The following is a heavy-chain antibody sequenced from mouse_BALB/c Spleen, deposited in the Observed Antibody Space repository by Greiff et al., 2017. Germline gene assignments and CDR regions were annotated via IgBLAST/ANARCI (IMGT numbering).Heavy chain of an antibody. CDR3: ARGWVAY. J-gene: IGHJ3*01. V-gene: IGHV3-2*02. CDR2: ISYSGST. CDR1: GYSITSDYA. Sequence: EVQGVESGPGLVKPSQSLSLTCTVTGYSITSDYAWNWIRQFPGNKLEWMGYISYSGSTSYNPSLKSRISITRDTSKNQFFLQLNSVTTEDTATYYCARGWVAYWGQGTLVTVSA.